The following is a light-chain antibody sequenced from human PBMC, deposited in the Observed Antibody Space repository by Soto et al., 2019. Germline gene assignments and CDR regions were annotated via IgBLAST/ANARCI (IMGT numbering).Light chain of an antibody. Sequence: EVVLTHSPGTLSLSPGERATLSCRASQSVSNNYFAWYQQKPGQAPRLLIFGASDRATGTPDRFSGSGSGTDFTLTISRLEPEDVAVYYCQQYGRSPPYTFGQGTKLEIK. CDR2: GAS. CDR3: QQYGRSPPYT. J-gene: IGKJ2*01. CDR1: QSVSNNY. V-gene: IGKV3-20*01.